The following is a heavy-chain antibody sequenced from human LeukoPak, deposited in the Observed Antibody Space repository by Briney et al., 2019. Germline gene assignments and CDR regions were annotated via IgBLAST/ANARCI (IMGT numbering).Heavy chain of an antibody. CDR2: INHSGST. CDR1: GGSFSGYY. Sequence: TSETLSLTCAVYGGSFSGYYWSWIRQPPGKGLEWIGEINHSGSTNYNPSLKSRVTISVDTSKNQFSLKLSSVTAADTAVYYCARTRTYYYDSRLAFDIWGQGTMVTVSS. D-gene: IGHD3-22*01. J-gene: IGHJ3*02. V-gene: IGHV4-34*01. CDR3: ARTRTYYYDSRLAFDI.